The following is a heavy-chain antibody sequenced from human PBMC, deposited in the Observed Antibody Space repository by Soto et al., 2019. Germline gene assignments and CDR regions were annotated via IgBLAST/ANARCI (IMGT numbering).Heavy chain of an antibody. Sequence: QLQLQESGPGLVKPSETLSLTCTVSGGSISSSSYYWGWIRQPPGKGLEWIGSIYYSGSTYYNPSLKSRVTLSVDTSKNQCSLKRSSVTAADTAVYYCARLAASIHDAFDFWGQGTMVTVSS. V-gene: IGHV4-39*01. D-gene: IGHD2-2*01. CDR2: IYYSGST. CDR3: ARLAASIHDAFDF. CDR1: GGSISSSSYY. J-gene: IGHJ3*01.